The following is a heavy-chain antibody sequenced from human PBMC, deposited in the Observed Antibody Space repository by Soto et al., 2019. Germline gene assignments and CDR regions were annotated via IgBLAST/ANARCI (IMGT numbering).Heavy chain of an antibody. J-gene: IGHJ6*03. V-gene: IGHV1-18*01. D-gene: IGHD5-12*01. CDR2: ISAYNGNT. CDR3: AREGGYSGSPGTRDYYYYMDV. Sequence: ASVKVSCKASGYTFTSYGISWVRQAPGQGLEWMGWISAYNGNTNYAQKLQGRVTMTTDTSTSTANMELRNLRSDDTAMYYSAREGGYSGSPGTRDYYYYMDVWGKGTTVTVSS. CDR1: GYTFTSYG.